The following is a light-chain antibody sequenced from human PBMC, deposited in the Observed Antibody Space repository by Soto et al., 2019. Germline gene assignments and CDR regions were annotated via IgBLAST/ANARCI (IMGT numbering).Light chain of an antibody. Sequence: QPALTQPPSASGSPGQSVTISCTGTKSDIGVYDFVSWYQHHPGKAPRLIIYEVVQRPSGVPDRFSGSKSGNTASLTVSGLQAADEADYSCKSYAGSNTYVFGSGTKVTV. CDR3: KSYAGSNTYV. J-gene: IGLJ1*01. V-gene: IGLV2-8*01. CDR1: KSDIGVYDF. CDR2: EVV.